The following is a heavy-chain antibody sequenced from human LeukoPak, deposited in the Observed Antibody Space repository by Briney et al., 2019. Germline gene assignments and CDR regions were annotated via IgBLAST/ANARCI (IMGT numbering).Heavy chain of an antibody. D-gene: IGHD6-25*01. CDR1: GYTFTSYG. V-gene: IGHV1-18*01. Sequence: ASVKVSCKASGYTFTSYGISWVRQAPGQGLEWMGWISAYNGNTNYAQKLQGRVTMTTDTSTSTAYMELSRLRSDDTAVYYCARTIYERHAFDIWGQGTMVTVSS. CDR2: ISAYNGNT. J-gene: IGHJ3*02. CDR3: ARTIYERHAFDI.